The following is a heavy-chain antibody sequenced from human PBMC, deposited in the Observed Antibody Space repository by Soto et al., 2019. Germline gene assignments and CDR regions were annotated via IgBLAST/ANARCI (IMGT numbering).Heavy chain of an antibody. CDR2: IRSRANNFAT. V-gene: IGHV3-73*01. D-gene: IGHD2-2*02. CDR1: GFIFSGSA. J-gene: IGHJ6*02. CDR3: ARGQGAAIGDYYYHGMDV. Sequence: GGSLRLSCAASGFIFSGSAIHWVRQASGKGLEWVGRIRSRANNFATSSAASVKGRFTFSRDDSKNTAYLQMNTLKPKDTAVYYCARGQGAAIGDYYYHGMDVWGQGTKVTV.